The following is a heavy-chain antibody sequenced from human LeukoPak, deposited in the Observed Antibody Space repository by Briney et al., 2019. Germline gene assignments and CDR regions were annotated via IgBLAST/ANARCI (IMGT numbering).Heavy chain of an antibody. CDR2: ISADGSST. CDR3: ARDGDGYNYFDW. Sequence: GGSLRLSCAASRFTFSTYWMHWVRQAPGKGLAWVSRISADGSSTTYADSVKGRFTISRDNAKNTLYLQMNSLRAEDTALYYCARDGDGYNYFDWWGQGALVTVSS. J-gene: IGHJ4*02. CDR1: RFTFSTYW. V-gene: IGHV3-74*01. D-gene: IGHD5-24*01.